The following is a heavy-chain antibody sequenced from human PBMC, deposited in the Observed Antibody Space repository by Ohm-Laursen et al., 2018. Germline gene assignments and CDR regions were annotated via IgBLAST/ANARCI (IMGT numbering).Heavy chain of an antibody. Sequence: ASVKVSCKVSGYTFTDYYMHWVRQAPGQGLEWVGWINPNSGGTNYAQKFQGRVTMTRDTSISTAYMELSRLRSDDTAVYYCATFPPDYSNTPVDYWGQGTLVTVSS. V-gene: IGHV1-2*02. J-gene: IGHJ4*02. CDR1: GYTFTDYY. D-gene: IGHD4-11*01. CDR3: ATFPPDYSNTPVDY. CDR2: INPNSGGT.